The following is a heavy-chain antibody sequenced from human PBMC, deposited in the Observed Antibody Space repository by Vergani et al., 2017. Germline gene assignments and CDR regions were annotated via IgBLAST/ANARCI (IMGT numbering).Heavy chain of an antibody. V-gene: IGHV3-33*01. CDR3: ARDLRLLYNRFDP. J-gene: IGHJ5*02. Sequence: QVQLVESGGGVVQPGRSLRLFCAASGFTFNQYGMHWVRQAPGKGLEWVAVTWYDGNNKQYADSVKGRFTISRDNSKSTVYLQMNSLREGDTGVYYCARDLRLLYNRFDPWGQGTLVTVSS. D-gene: IGHD1-14*01. CDR2: TWYDGNNK. CDR1: GFTFNQYG.